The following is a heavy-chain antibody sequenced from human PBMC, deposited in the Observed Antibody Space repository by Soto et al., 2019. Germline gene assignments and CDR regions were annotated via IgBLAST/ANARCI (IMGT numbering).Heavy chain of an antibody. V-gene: IGHV3-7*01. CDR1: GFTFSSFW. J-gene: IGHJ4*02. CDR2: INPDGSEK. Sequence: GGSLRLSCAASGFTFSSFWMDWVRQAPGKGLEWLANINPDGSEKHYVDSVKGRFTISRDNAKNSLYLQMSSLTAEDSALYYCSRSLDSWGQGTRVTVSS. CDR3: SRSLDS.